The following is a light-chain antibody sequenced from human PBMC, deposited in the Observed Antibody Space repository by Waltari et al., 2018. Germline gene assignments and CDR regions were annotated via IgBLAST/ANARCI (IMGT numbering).Light chain of an antibody. J-gene: IGKJ2*01. CDR1: QSITSH. Sequence: DIQMTHAPSSLSASVGDRVTMTCRASQSITSHLNWFQQQPGKAPKLLIHTASSLQSGVPSRFSGSGSGTHFTLTITSLQPEDFATYFCQQSYITPYTFGQGTKLEIK. CDR2: TAS. CDR3: QQSYITPYT. V-gene: IGKV1-39*01.